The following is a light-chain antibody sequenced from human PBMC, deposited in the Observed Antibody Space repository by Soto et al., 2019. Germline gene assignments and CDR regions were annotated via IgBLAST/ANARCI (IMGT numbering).Light chain of an antibody. CDR3: QQYDSSPYT. CDR1: QSVGSSF. CDR2: GAS. J-gene: IGKJ2*01. Sequence: EIVSTQSPGTLSLSPGERATLSCRASQSVGSSFLAWYQQKPGQAPRLLIYGASSRATGIPDRFSGSGSGTDFTLTISRLEPEDFAVYYCQQYDSSPYTFGQGTKLEIK. V-gene: IGKV3-20*01.